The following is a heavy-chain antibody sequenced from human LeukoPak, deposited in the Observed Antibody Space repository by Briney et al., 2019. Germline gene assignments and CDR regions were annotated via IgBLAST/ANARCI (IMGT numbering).Heavy chain of an antibody. CDR2: ISYDGSNK. CDR1: GFTFSSYA. J-gene: IGHJ4*02. V-gene: IGHV3-30-3*01. CDR3: ARDLDIGSFDY. Sequence: GGSLRLSCAASGFTFSSYAMHWVRQAPGKGLEWVAVISYDGSNKYYADSVKGRFTISRDNSKNTLYLQMNSLRAEDTAVYYCARDLDIGSFDYWGQGTLVTVSS. D-gene: IGHD3/OR15-3a*01.